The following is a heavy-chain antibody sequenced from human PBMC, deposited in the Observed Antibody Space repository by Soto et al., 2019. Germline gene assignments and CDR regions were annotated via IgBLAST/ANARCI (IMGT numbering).Heavy chain of an antibody. CDR1: GDSVTNYW. CDR2: IYPGDSQT. Sequence: GASLKISCKGSGDSVTNYWSCWVRQMPGKGLEWVAIIYPGDSQTRYSPSFQGQVTISVDRSIDTAHLQWSSLKASDTAIYFCARYSSGNGPDYWGQGTMVTVSS. CDR3: ARYSSGNGPDY. V-gene: IGHV5-51*01. D-gene: IGHD6-13*01. J-gene: IGHJ4*02.